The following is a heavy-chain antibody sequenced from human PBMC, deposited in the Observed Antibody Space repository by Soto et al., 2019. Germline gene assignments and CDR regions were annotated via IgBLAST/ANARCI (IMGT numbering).Heavy chain of an antibody. V-gene: IGHV4-30-4*01. D-gene: IGHD3-22*01. CDR3: AREREDSSGYGYWFDP. Sequence: TSETLSLTCTVSGGSISSGDYYWSWVRQPPGKGLEWIGYIYFSGSTYYNPALKSRVTISVDTSKNQFSLKLSSVTAADTAVYCCAREREDSSGYGYWFDPWGQGTLVTVSS. J-gene: IGHJ5*02. CDR2: IYFSGST. CDR1: GGSISSGDYY.